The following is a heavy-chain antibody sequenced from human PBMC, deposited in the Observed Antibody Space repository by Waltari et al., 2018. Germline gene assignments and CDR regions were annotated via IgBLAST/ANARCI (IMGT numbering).Heavy chain of an antibody. Sequence: EVQLVESGGGLVQPGGSLRLSCAVSGFTFRSYEMNWVRQAAGRGLEWVSCIRGSASASYDADSVKGRFTISRDNSDNSLSLQMNSLRVEDTAIYYCVRDRGEDASDIWGQGTMVTVSS. CDR1: GFTFRSYE. V-gene: IGHV3-48*03. J-gene: IGHJ3*02. CDR2: IRGSASAS. CDR3: VRDRGEDASDI.